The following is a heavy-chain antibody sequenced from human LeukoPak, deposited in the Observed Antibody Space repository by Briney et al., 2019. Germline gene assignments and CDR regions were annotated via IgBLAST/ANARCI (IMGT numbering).Heavy chain of an antibody. V-gene: IGHV1-46*01. D-gene: IGHD3-22*01. J-gene: IGHJ4*02. CDR2: INPSGGST. Sequence: ASVKVSCKASGYTFTSYYMHWVRQAPGQGLEWMGIINPSGGSTSYAQKFQGRVTMTRDTSTSTVYMGLSSLRSEDTAVYYCARAILTYCYDSSGSTTFDYWGQGTLVTVSS. CDR1: GYTFTSYY. CDR3: ARAILTYCYDSSGSTTFDY.